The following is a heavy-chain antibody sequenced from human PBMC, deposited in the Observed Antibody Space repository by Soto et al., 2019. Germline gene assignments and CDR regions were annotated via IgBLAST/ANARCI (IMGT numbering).Heavy chain of an antibody. CDR1: GGSISSYY. J-gene: IGHJ6*02. Sequence: SETLSLTCTVSGGSISSYYWSWIRQPPGKGLEWIGYIYYSGSTNYNPSLKSRVTISVDTSKNQFSLKLSSVTAADTAVYYCARDKGLRFLEWLPRKDYYYGMDVWGQGTTVTVSS. CDR2: IYYSGST. D-gene: IGHD3-3*01. CDR3: ARDKGLRFLEWLPRKDYYYGMDV. V-gene: IGHV4-59*01.